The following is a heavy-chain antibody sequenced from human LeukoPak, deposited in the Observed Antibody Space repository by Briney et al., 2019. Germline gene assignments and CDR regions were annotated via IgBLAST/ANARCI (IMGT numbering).Heavy chain of an antibody. J-gene: IGHJ4*02. Sequence: PGGSLRLSCAASGFTFSSYAMSWVRQAPGKGLEWVSAISGSGGSTYYADSVKGRFTISRDNSKNTLYLQMNSLRAEDTAVYYCAKAVAYCGGDCYLYFDYWGQGTLVTVSS. CDR2: ISGSGGST. CDR1: GFTFSSYA. CDR3: AKAVAYCGGDCYLYFDY. V-gene: IGHV3-23*01. D-gene: IGHD2-21*02.